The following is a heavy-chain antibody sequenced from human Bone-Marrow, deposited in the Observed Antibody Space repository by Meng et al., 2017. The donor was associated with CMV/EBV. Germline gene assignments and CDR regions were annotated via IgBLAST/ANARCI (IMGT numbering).Heavy chain of an antibody. CDR1: GGSISSSTW. J-gene: IGHJ6*02. V-gene: IGHV4-4*02. CDR2: IYHSGST. Sequence: VSGGSISSSTWWSWVRQPPGKGLEWIGEIYHSGSTNYNPSLKSRVTISVDKSKNQFSLKLSSVTAADTAVYYCATARHYYYYGMDVWGQGTTVTVSS. CDR3: ATARHYYYYGMDV.